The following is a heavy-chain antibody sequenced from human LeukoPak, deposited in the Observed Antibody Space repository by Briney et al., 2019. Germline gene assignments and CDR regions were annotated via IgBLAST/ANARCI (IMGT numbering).Heavy chain of an antibody. V-gene: IGHV3-53*01. Sequence: GGSLRLSCAASGFTVSSNYMSWVRQAPGKGLEWVSVIYSGGSTYYADSVKGRFTISRDNSKNTLYLQMNSLRAEDTAVYYCAREGYCGGDCYSGYWGQGTLVTVSS. J-gene: IGHJ4*02. D-gene: IGHD2-21*02. CDR3: AREGYCGGDCYSGY. CDR2: IYSGGST. CDR1: GFTVSSNY.